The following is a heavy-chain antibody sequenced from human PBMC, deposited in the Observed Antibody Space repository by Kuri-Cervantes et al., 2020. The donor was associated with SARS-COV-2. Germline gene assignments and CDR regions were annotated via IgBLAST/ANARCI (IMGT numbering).Heavy chain of an antibody. V-gene: IGHV1-24*01. CDR1: GYTFTDYY. CDR2: FDPEDGET. D-gene: IGHD3-10*01. Sequence: SVKVSCKASGYTFTDYYMHWVRQAPGKGLEWMGGFDPEDGETIYAQKFQGRVTMTEDTSTDTAHMELSSLRSEDTAVYYCATGVPTRLFGEELKNDAFDIWGQGTTVTVSS. CDR3: ATGVPTRLFGEELKNDAFDI. J-gene: IGHJ3*02.